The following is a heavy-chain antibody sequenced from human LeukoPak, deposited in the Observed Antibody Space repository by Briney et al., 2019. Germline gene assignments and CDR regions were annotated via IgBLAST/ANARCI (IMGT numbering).Heavy chain of an antibody. Sequence: ASVKVSCKASGYTFTSYGISWVRQAPGQGLEWMGWISAYNGNTNYAQKLQGRVTMTTDTSTGTAYMELRSLRSDDTAVYYCARDFRYCSGGSCYGLYWGQGTLVTVSS. J-gene: IGHJ4*02. CDR2: ISAYNGNT. CDR1: GYTFTSYG. D-gene: IGHD2-15*01. V-gene: IGHV1-18*04. CDR3: ARDFRYCSGGSCYGLY.